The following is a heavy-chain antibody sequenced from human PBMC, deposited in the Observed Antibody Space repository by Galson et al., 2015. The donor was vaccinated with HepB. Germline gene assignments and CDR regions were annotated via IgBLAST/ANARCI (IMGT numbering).Heavy chain of an antibody. V-gene: IGHV3-23*01. CDR3: AKDIRRGAGVWSGYHRTRYYFYGMDV. D-gene: IGHD3-3*01. J-gene: IGHJ6*02. Sequence: SLRLSCAASGFTFSSYAVSWVRQAPGKGLEWVSGIRNSGANTNYAASVKGRFTISRDNSMDTLYLQMNSLRAEDTAVYYCAKDIRRGAGVWSGYHRTRYYFYGMDVWGQGTTVTVS. CDR2: IRNSGANT. CDR1: GFTFSSYA.